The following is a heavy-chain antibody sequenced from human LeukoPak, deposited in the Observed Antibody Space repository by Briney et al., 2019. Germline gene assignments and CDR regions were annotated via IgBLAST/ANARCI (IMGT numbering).Heavy chain of an antibody. CDR3: AREYSGWFDY. D-gene: IGHD6-6*01. V-gene: IGHV3-74*01. Sequence: PGGSLRLSCAASGFTFSSYWMHWVRQAPGKGLVWVSRINSDGRTTNYADSVRGRFTISRDNAKNTLYLQMNSLRAEDTAVYYCAREYSGWFDYWGQGTLVTVSS. J-gene: IGHJ4*02. CDR2: INSDGRTT. CDR1: GFTFSSYW.